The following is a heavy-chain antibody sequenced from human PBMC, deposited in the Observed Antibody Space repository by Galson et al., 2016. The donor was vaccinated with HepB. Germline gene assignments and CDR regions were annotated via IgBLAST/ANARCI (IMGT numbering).Heavy chain of an antibody. CDR3: ERSTQEWLDRVYYFDY. CDR2: ISGDGGST. J-gene: IGHJ4*02. CDR1: GFTFGRYA. V-gene: IGHV3-23*01. Sequence: SLRLSCAASGFTFGRYAMSWVRQAPGKGLEWVSAISGDGGSTYYAGSMQGRFTSSRDRSTNTMYLQMNSLRTDDKAVYYCERSTQEWLDRVYYFDYWGQGTLVTVPS. D-gene: IGHD6-19*01.